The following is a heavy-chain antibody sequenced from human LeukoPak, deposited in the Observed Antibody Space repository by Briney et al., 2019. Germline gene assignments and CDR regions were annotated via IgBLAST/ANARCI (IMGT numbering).Heavy chain of an antibody. CDR2: ISSSSRYI. CDR3: ARDWVGQQLAILDY. V-gene: IGHV3-21*01. J-gene: IGHJ4*02. Sequence: GGSLRLSCVASGFTFSNYSINWVRQAPGKGLEWVSSISSSSRYIYYADSVKGRFTISRDNAKSSLYLQMNSLRGEDTAVYYCARDWVGQQLAILDYWGQGTLVTVSP. CDR1: GFTFSNYS. D-gene: IGHD6-13*01.